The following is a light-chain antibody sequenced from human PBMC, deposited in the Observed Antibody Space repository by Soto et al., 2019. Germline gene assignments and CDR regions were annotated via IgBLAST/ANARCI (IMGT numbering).Light chain of an antibody. Sequence: EVVMTQSPATLSVSPGERATLSCRASRGIGSTLAWYQQKPGQTPRLLIYDTSTRATGVPGRFIGSRSGTEFTLTITSLQSEDFAIYYCQQYNSLYTFGQGTKLEIK. CDR2: DTS. V-gene: IGKV3-15*01. J-gene: IGKJ2*01. CDR3: QQYNSLYT. CDR1: RGIGST.